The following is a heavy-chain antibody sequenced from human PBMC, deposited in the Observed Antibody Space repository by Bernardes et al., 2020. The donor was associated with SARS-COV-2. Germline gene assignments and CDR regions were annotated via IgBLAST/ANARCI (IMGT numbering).Heavy chain of an antibody. Sequence: SETLSLTCTVSGDSISSSGYYWGWIRQPPGKGLEWIGSIYLSGSTFYKPSLESRITIFVDASKNQFSLKLSSVTAADTAVYYCATTPSMSGIDVWGQGTTAVVSS. CDR3: ATTPSMSGIDV. CDR1: GDSISSSGYY. V-gene: IGHV4-39*01. J-gene: IGHJ6*02. CDR2: IYLSGST.